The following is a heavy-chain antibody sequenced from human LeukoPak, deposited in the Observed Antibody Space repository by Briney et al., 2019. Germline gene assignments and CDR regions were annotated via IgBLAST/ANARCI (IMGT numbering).Heavy chain of an antibody. CDR3: AREGPHPVYDV. J-gene: IGHJ4*02. V-gene: IGHV4-31*03. Sequence: PSETLSLTCTVSGDSIRSGGNFWTWLRQHPGKGLEYIGYIYYTGTASYNPSLESRVVMSVNTSTRQFSLRLSSVTAADTAVYFCAREGPHPVYDVWGPGIQVTVSS. D-gene: IGHD5/OR15-5a*01. CDR1: GDSIRSGGNF. CDR2: IYYTGTA.